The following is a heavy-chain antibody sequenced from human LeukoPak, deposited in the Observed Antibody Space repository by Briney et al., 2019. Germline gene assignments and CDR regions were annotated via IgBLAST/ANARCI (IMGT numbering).Heavy chain of an antibody. CDR3: AKDSNSRYCSSTSCPPGYFDY. V-gene: IGHV3-30*18. Sequence: GGSLRLSCAASGFTFSSYWMHWVRQAPGKGLEWVAVISYDGSNKYYADSVKGRFTISRDNSKNTLYLQMNSLRAEDTAVYYCAKDSNSRYCSSTSCPPGYFDYWGQGTLVTVSS. CDR2: ISYDGSNK. CDR1: GFTFSSYW. D-gene: IGHD2-2*01. J-gene: IGHJ4*02.